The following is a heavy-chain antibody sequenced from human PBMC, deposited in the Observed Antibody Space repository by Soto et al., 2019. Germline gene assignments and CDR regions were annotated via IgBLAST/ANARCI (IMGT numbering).Heavy chain of an antibody. Sequence: GASVKVSCKASGYTFTSYDLSWVRQSPGQGLEWMGWISAYNGNTNYAQKLQGRVTMTTDASTSTAYMELRSLRSEDTAVYYCARVPYGDYFWFDPWGQGTLVTVSS. D-gene: IGHD4-17*01. V-gene: IGHV1-18*01. J-gene: IGHJ5*02. CDR3: ARVPYGDYFWFDP. CDR1: GYTFTSYD. CDR2: ISAYNGNT.